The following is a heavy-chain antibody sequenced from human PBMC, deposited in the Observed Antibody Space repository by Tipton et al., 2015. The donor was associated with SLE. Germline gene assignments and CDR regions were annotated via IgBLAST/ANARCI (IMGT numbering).Heavy chain of an antibody. J-gene: IGHJ3*02. V-gene: IGHV4-61*02. D-gene: IGHD2-15*01. Sequence: TLSLTCTVSGGSISSGSYYWSWIRQPAGKGLEWIGRIYTSGSTNYNPSLKGRVTISVDTSKNQFSPKLSSVTAADTAVYYCARDHLISGVTDAFDIWGQGTMVTVSS. CDR1: GGSISSGSYY. CDR2: IYTSGST. CDR3: ARDHLISGVTDAFDI.